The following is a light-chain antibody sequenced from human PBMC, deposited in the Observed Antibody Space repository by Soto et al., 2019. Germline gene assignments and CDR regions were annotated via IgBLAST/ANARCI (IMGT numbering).Light chain of an antibody. Sequence: EIELTQSPGTLSLSPGERATLSCRASQSVSSRYLAWYQQKPGQAPRLLIYGASSRATGIPDRFSGSGSGTDFTLTISRLEPEDFAVYYCQQYYTWPRGTFGQGTKVEI. CDR3: QQYYTWPRGT. CDR1: QSVSSRY. J-gene: IGKJ1*01. CDR2: GAS. V-gene: IGKV3-20*01.